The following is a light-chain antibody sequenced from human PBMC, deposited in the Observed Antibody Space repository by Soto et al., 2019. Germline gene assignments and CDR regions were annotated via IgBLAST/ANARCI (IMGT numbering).Light chain of an antibody. V-gene: IGKV3-20*01. CDR3: QQYGTSPWT. CDR1: QTVSSSY. J-gene: IGKJ1*01. Sequence: EIVLTKSPGTLSLTQGERSTLSCRASQTVSSSYLAWYQQKGGQAPRLLIYGASSRAAGIPDRFSGSGSGTDFTLSISRLEPEDVALYYCQQYGTSPWTFGQGTKVDIK. CDR2: GAS.